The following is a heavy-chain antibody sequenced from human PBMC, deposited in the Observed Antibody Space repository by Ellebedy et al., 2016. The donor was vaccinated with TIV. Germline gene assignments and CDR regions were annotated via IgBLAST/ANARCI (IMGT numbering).Heavy chain of an antibody. V-gene: IGHV1-8*01. CDR1: GYTFTSYD. Sequence: ASVKVSCKASGYTFTSYDINWVRQATGQGLEWMGWMNPNSGNTGYAQKFQGRVTITRDTSASTAYMELSSLRSEDTAVYYCARDRSGWYVFDYWGQGTLVTVSS. D-gene: IGHD6-19*01. CDR2: MNPNSGNT. CDR3: ARDRSGWYVFDY. J-gene: IGHJ4*02.